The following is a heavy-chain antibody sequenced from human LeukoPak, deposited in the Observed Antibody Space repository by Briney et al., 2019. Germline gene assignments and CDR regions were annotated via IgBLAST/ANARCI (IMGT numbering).Heavy chain of an antibody. V-gene: IGHV3-9*01. CDR2: ISWNSASV. CDR1: GSTFDDYG. D-gene: IGHD6-13*01. J-gene: IGHJ4*02. CDR3: AKDYGYSSSWYDY. Sequence: GRSLRLSCEASGSTFDDYGMHWVRQAPGKGLEWVSTISWNSASVGYVDSVKGRFTISRDNVKKTLYLQMNSLRPEDTALYYCAKDYGYSSSWYDYWGQGTLVTVSS.